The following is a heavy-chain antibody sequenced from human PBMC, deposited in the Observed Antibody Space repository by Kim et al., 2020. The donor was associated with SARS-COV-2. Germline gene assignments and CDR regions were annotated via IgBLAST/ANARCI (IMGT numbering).Heavy chain of an antibody. D-gene: IGHD4-17*01. Sequence: SETLSLTCTVSGGSISSGGYYWSWIRQHPGKGLEWIGYIYYSGSTYYNPSLKSRVTISVDTSKNQFSLKLSSVTAADTAVYYCARFDYGDYRFDYWGQGTLVTVSS. CDR1: GGSISSGGYY. V-gene: IGHV4-31*03. CDR2: IYYSGST. CDR3: ARFDYGDYRFDY. J-gene: IGHJ4*02.